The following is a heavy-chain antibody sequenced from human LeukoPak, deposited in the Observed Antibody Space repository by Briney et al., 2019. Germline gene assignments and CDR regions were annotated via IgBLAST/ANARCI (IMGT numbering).Heavy chain of an antibody. CDR1: GFSLRPYW. J-gene: IGHJ4*02. CDR3: ARVPDWNYYDSSGYLLYYFDY. V-gene: IGHV3-7*01. CDR2: IKRDGSDK. Sequence: PGGSLRLSCAASGFSLRPYWMSWVRQAPGKGLEWVASIKRDGSDKYYVDSVKGRFTISRDNAKNSLYLQMNSLRAEDTAVYYCARVPDWNYYDSSGYLLYYFDYWGQGTLVTVSS. D-gene: IGHD3-22*01.